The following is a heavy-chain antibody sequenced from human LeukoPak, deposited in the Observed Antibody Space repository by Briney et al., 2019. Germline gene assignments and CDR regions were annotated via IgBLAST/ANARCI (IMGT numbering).Heavy chain of an antibody. V-gene: IGHV3-7*01. Sequence: PGGSLRLSCAASGFTFSSYWMSCVRQAPGRGLEWGANIKQDGSEKYYVDSVKGRFTISRDNAKNSLYLQMNSLRAEDTAVYYCAREFTIQSSYYYYYYMDVWGKGTTVTVSS. CDR3: AREFTIQSSYYYYYYMDV. CDR2: IKQDGSEK. D-gene: IGHD2-2*02. J-gene: IGHJ6*03. CDR1: GFTFSSYW.